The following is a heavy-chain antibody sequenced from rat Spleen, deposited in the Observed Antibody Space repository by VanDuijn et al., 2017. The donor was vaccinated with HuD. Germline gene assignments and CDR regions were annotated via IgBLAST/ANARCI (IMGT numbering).Heavy chain of an antibody. D-gene: IGHD1-11*01. Sequence: EVQLVESDGGLVQPGRSLKLSCAASGFTFTDFYMAWVRQAPTKGLEWVATFSYDGITTYYRDSVRGRFTVSSDNAKSTLYLQMDSLRSEDTATYYCARQDTTGYSNWFGYWGQGTLVTVSS. V-gene: IGHV5-29*01. J-gene: IGHJ3*01. CDR1: GFTFTDFY. CDR3: ARQDTTGYSNWFGY. CDR2: FSYDGITT.